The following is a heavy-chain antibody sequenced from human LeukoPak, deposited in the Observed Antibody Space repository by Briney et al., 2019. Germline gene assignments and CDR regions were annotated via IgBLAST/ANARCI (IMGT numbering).Heavy chain of an antibody. V-gene: IGHV1-2*06. CDR3: AINPIAVAGKPDY. CDR1: GYTFTGYY. J-gene: IGHJ4*02. D-gene: IGHD6-19*01. CDR2: INPNSGGT. Sequence: ASVKVSCKASGYTFTGYYMHWVRQAPGQGLEWMGRINPNSGGTNYAQKFQGRVTMTRDTSIRTAYMELSRLRSDDTAVYYCAINPIAVAGKPDYWGPGTLVTVSS.